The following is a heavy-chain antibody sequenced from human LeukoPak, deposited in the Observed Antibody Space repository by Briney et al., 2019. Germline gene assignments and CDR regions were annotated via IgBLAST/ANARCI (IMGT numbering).Heavy chain of an antibody. J-gene: IGHJ4*02. CDR2: IYYSGST. CDR3: ARERGSGYYYDSSGYYYVFDY. V-gene: IGHV4-59*01. Sequence: PSETLSLTCTVSGGSISSCYWSWIRQPPGKGLEWIGYIYYSGSTNYNPSLKSRVTISVDTSKNQFSLKLSSVTAADTAVYYCARERGSGYYYDSSGYYYVFDYWGQGTLVTVSS. CDR1: GGSISSCY. D-gene: IGHD3-22*01.